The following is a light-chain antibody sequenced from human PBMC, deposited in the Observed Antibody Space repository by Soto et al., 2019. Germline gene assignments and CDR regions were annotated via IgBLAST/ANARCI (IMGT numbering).Light chain of an antibody. CDR3: QQRSNWPPVT. CDR1: QSVSSY. CDR2: DAS. J-gene: IGKJ4*01. V-gene: IGKV3-11*01. Sequence: EIVLTQSPATLSLSPGERATLSCRASQSVSSYLACYQQKPGQAPRLLIYDASNRATGIPARFSGSGSGTDFTIPISSLEPEDFAIYYCQQRSNWPPVTFGGGTKVEIK.